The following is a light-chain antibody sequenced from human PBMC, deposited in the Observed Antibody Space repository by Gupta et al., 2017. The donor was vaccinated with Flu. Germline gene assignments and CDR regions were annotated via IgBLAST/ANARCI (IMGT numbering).Light chain of an antibody. J-gene: IGLJ1*01. CDR3: TSDTSSYTYV. CDR1: SSDSGTYYR. Sequence: QSALPQPPSVSGSPGQSVTLSCAGTSSDSGTYYRVSWYQQPPATAHKLMIYEVSKRPAGAADRFAASTSGNTASLTIAVLEGEDEADYYCTSDTSSYTYVFGTGTKVTVL. V-gene: IGLV2-18*02. CDR2: EVS.